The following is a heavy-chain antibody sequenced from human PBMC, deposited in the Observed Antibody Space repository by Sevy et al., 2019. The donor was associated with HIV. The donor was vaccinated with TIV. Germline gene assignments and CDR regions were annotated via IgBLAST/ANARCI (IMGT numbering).Heavy chain of an antibody. CDR2: LSFGCGEI. CDR3: AREGCTKPHDY. Sequence: GGSPRLSCAASGFTFSKYCMSWVRQPPGKGLEWVSTLSFGCGEINYADSVKGRFTISRDNSKSSVYLQMNNLRPEDTAVYYCAREGCTKPHDYWGQGTLVTVSS. D-gene: IGHD2-8*01. V-gene: IGHV3-23*01. J-gene: IGHJ4*02. CDR1: GFTFSKYC.